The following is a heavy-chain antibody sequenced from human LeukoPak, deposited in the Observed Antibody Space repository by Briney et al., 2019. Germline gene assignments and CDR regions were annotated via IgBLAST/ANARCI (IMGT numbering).Heavy chain of an antibody. CDR1: GFTFSSYA. Sequence: PGGSLRLSCAASGFTFSSYAMSWVRQAPGEGLEWVSAISGSGGSTYYADSVKGRFTISRDNSKNTLYLQMNGLRAEDTAVYYCARSPFCGGDCYSFDYWGQGTLVTVSS. D-gene: IGHD2-21*02. J-gene: IGHJ4*02. CDR2: ISGSGGST. CDR3: ARSPFCGGDCYSFDY. V-gene: IGHV3-23*01.